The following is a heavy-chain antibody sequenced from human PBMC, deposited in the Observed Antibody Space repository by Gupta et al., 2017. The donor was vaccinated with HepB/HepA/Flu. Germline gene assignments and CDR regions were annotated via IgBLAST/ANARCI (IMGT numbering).Heavy chain of an antibody. D-gene: IGHD3-9*01. CDR2: IYYSGGT. J-gene: IGHJ5*02. V-gene: IGHV4-4*02. Sequence: QVQLQQSGPGLVKPSGTLSLTCVVSGGSVSSSNWWSWVRPPPGKGLEWIGGIYYSGGTNYNPSLKSQVTISLNESKNQLSLNLSSVTAADTALYFCARGADLTKGGRFGPWGQGTLVTVSS. CDR3: ARGADLTKGGRFGP. CDR1: GGSVSSSNW.